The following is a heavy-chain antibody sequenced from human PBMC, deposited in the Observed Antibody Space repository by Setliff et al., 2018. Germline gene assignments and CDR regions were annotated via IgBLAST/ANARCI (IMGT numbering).Heavy chain of an antibody. D-gene: IGHD3-3*01. V-gene: IGHV3-7*03. CDR2: IKQDGSDK. J-gene: IGHJ3*02. Sequence: GGSLRLSCAASGFFFRSYEMSWVRQAPGKGLEWVANIKQDGSDKYYVDSVKGRFTISRDNAKNSLSLQMNSLRAEDTAVYYCVRARTTNYDFWSGLNAFDIWGQGTMVTVSS. CDR3: VRARTTNYDFWSGLNAFDI. CDR1: GFFFRSYE.